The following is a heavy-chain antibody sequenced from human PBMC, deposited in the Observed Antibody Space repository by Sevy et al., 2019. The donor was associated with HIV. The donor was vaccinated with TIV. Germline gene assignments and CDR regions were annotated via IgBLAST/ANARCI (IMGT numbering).Heavy chain of an antibody. CDR2: IYYSGST. CDR1: GGSVSSSSYY. CDR3: AREEDSSGSYVQLRGNDAFDI. J-gene: IGHJ3*02. V-gene: IGHV4-61*01. Sequence: SETLSLTCTVSGGSVSSSSYYWSWIRQPPGKGLEWIGYIYYSGSTNYNPSLKSRVTISVDTSKNQFSLKLSSVTASDTAVYYCAREEDSSGSYVQLRGNDAFDIWGQGTMVTVSS. D-gene: IGHD3-22*01.